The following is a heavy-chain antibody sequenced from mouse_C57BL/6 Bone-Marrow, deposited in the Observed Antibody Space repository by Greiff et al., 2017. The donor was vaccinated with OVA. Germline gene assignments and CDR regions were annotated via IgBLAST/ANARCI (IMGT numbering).Heavy chain of an antibody. Sequence: QVQLQQPGAELVMPGASVKLSCKASGYTFTSYWMHWVKQRPGQGLEWIGEIDPSDSYTNYNQKVKGKSTLTVDKSSSTAYMQLSSLTSEDSAVYYCARILDYYGSIHWYFDVWGTGTTVTVSS. CDR3: ARILDYYGSIHWYFDV. V-gene: IGHV1-69*01. CDR1: GYTFTSYW. D-gene: IGHD1-1*01. J-gene: IGHJ1*03. CDR2: IDPSDSYT.